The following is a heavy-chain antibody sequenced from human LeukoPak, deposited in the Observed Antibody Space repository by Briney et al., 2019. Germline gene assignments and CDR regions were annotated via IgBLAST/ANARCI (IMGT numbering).Heavy chain of an antibody. CDR1: GGSINTYY. Sequence: SETLSLTCTISGGSINTYYWSWIRQPPGKGLEWIAYMYNSESTKYNPSLKSRVTISVDTSKKQFSLKLRSVTAADTALCYCARHVLTAGSIDWGQGTLVTVSS. D-gene: IGHD3-9*01. CDR3: ARHVLTAGSID. CDR2: MYNSEST. V-gene: IGHV4-59*08. J-gene: IGHJ4*02.